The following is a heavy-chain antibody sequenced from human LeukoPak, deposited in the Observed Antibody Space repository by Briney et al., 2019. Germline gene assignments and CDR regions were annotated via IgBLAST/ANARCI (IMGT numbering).Heavy chain of an antibody. V-gene: IGHV3-21*01. D-gene: IGHD3-3*01. CDR2: ISSSGSYI. CDR1: GFTFSSYS. J-gene: IGHJ6*02. Sequence: PGGSLRLSCAASGFTFSSYSMNWVRQAPGKGLEWVSSISSSGSYIYYADSVKGRFTISRDNAKNSLYLQMNSLRAEDTAVYYCARSPTPTGYYDFWSGYFPSTNYYGMDVWGQGTTVTVSS. CDR3: ARSPTPTGYYDFWSGYFPSTNYYGMDV.